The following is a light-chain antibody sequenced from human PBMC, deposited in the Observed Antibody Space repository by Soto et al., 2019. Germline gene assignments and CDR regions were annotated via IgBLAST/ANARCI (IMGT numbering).Light chain of an antibody. CDR2: GAS. CDR3: QRYGTSPPLT. J-gene: IGKJ4*01. CDR1: QSVSSSF. Sequence: EIVLTQSPGTLSLSPGERATLSCRASQSVSSSFLAWYQQKPGQAPRLLIYGASGRAAGIPDRFTASGSATNFTLTISRLEPEDFAVYYCQRYGTSPPLTFGGGTKVDIK. V-gene: IGKV3-20*01.